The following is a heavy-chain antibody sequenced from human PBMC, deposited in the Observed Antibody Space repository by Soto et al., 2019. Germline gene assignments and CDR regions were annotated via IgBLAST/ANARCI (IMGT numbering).Heavy chain of an antibody. Sequence: QVQLVESGGGVVQPGRSLRLSCAASGFTFSSYGMHWVRQAPGKGLEWVAVISYDGSNKYYADSVKGRFTISRDNSKNTLYLQMNSLRAEDTAVYYCANFPRMIVLVNDAFDIWGQGTMVTVSS. J-gene: IGHJ3*02. CDR1: GFTFSSYG. D-gene: IGHD3-22*01. CDR3: ANFPRMIVLVNDAFDI. CDR2: ISYDGSNK. V-gene: IGHV3-30*18.